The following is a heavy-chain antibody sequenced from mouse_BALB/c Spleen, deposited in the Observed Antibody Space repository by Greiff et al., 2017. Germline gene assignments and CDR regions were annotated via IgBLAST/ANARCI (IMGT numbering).Heavy chain of an antibody. V-gene: IGHV1-18*01. Sequence: VQLQQPGSELVRPGASVKIPCKASGYTFTDYNMDWVKQSHGKSLEWIGDINPNNGGTIYNQKFKGKATLTVDKSSSTAYMELRSLTSEDTAVYYCARQGGGTYYRYPFAYWGQGTLVTVSA. J-gene: IGHJ3*01. CDR1: GYTFTDYN. D-gene: IGHD2-14*01. CDR3: ARQGGGTYYRYPFAY. CDR2: INPNNGGT.